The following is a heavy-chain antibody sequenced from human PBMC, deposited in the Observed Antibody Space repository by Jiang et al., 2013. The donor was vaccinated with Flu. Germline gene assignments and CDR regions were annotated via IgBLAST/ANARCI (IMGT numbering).Heavy chain of an antibody. CDR3: ARDPAVAGKNNDY. J-gene: IGHJ4*02. Sequence: GGSLRLSCAASGFTFSSYSMNWVRQAPGKGLEWVSSISSSSSYIYYADSVKGRFTISRDNAKNSLYLQMNSLRAEDTAVYYCARDPAVAGKNNDYWGQGTLVTVSS. CDR2: ISSSSSYI. V-gene: IGHV3-21*01. D-gene: IGHD6-19*01. CDR1: GFTFSSYS.